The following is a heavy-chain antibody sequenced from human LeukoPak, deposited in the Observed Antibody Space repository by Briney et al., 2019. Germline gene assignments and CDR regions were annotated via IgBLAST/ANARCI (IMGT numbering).Heavy chain of an antibody. Sequence: ASVKVSCKASGYTFTSLDINWVRQAPGQGLEWMGWVNPNSGNQGYAQKFQGRLTMYRNTSITTAYMELSSLRSEDTAVYYCARRYLLYRDAFDIWGQGTMVTVSS. CDR1: GYTFTSLD. D-gene: IGHD2/OR15-2a*01. CDR2: VNPNSGNQ. V-gene: IGHV1-8*01. CDR3: ARRYLLYRDAFDI. J-gene: IGHJ3*02.